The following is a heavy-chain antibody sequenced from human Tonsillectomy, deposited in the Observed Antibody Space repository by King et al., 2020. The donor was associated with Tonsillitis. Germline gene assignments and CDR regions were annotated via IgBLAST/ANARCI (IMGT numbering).Heavy chain of an antibody. J-gene: IGHJ4*02. V-gene: IGHV3-48*01. Sequence: EVQLVESGGGLIQPGGSLRLSCAASGFTFSRYGMNWVRQAPGKGLEWISYISSTSSAIYYADSVTGRCTISRDHATNSLYLQMNSLRAEDTAVYYCAREEVAGTPMHPFFDFWGQGTLVTVSS. D-gene: IGHD6-19*01. CDR2: ISSTSSAI. CDR1: GFTFSRYG. CDR3: AREEVAGTPMHPFFDF.